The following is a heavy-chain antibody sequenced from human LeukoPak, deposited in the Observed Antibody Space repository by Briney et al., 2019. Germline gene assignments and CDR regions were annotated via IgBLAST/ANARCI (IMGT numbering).Heavy chain of an antibody. CDR3: ARSNGHPSSWDMDV. Sequence: GGSLRLSCAASGFTFSSYSMNWVRQAPGKGLEWVSSISSSSSYIYYADSVKGRFTISRDNAKNSLYLQMNSLRADDTGVYYCARSNGHPSSWDMDVRGQGTMVTVSS. D-gene: IGHD6-13*01. CDR1: GFTFSSYS. J-gene: IGHJ3*01. V-gene: IGHV3-21*01. CDR2: ISSSSSYI.